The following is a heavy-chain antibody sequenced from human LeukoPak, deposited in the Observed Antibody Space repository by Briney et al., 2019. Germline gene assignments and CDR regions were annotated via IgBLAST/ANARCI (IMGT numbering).Heavy chain of an antibody. Sequence: ASVQVYCKPYGGAFSSFAISWGLQARGPGIKRMGWINPNSGGTNYAQKFQGRVTMTRDTSISTAYMELSRLRSDDTAVYYCARDQVGASSPWGQGTLVTVSS. V-gene: IGHV1-2*02. CDR3: ARDQVGASSP. J-gene: IGHJ5*02. CDR1: GGAFSSFA. D-gene: IGHD1-26*01. CDR2: INPNSGGT.